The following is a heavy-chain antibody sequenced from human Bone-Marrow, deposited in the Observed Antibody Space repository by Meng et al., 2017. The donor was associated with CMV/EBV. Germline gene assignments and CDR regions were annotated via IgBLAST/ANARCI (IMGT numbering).Heavy chain of an antibody. J-gene: IGHJ6*02. CDR2: IYYSGST. V-gene: IGHV4-39*07. CDR1: GGSISSSSYY. CDR3: ATGQGRYFWSGYWDV. Sequence: SETLSLTCTVSGGSISSSSYYWGWIRQPPGKGLEWIGSIYYSGSTYYNPSLKSRVTISVDTSKNQFSLKLGAVTAADTAVYYCATGQGRYFWSGYWDVWGQGTTVTVSS. D-gene: IGHD3-3*01.